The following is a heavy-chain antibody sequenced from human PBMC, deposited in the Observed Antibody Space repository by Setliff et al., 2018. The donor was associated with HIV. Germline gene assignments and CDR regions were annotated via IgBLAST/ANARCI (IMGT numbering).Heavy chain of an antibody. J-gene: IGHJ6*03. CDR3: AKAFGYCSGGSCPVLMDV. CDR1: GFTFSGYG. V-gene: IGHV3-30*02. Sequence: GGSLRLSCAASGFTFSGYGMYWVRQAPGKWLEWVAFIRYDGDNKYYADSVKGRFTISRDNSKNTLYLQMNSLRAKDAAVYYCAKAFGYCSGGSCPVLMDVWGKGTTVTVSS. CDR2: IRYDGDNK. D-gene: IGHD2-15*01.